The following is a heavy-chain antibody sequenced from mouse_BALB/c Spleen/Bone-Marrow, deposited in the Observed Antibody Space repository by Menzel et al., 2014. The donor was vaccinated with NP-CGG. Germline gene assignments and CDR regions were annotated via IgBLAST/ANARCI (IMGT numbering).Heavy chain of an antibody. CDR2: ISYSGNT. Sequence: VHLQQPGPSLVKPSQALSLPCSVTGDSITSGYWNWIRQFPGNKLEYMGYISYSGNTYYNPSLKSRISITRDTSKNQYYLQLNSVTTEDTATYYCATYDGSCFDYWGQGTTLTVSS. V-gene: IGHV3-8*02. J-gene: IGHJ2*01. CDR1: GDSITSGY. D-gene: IGHD2-3*01. CDR3: ATYDGSCFDY.